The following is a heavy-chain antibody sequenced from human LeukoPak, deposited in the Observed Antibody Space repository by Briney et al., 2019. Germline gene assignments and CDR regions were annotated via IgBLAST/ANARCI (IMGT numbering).Heavy chain of an antibody. CDR3: ARGSYDALTGYSTFGEY. CDR1: GGSISGSSYY. Sequence: SETLSLTCTVSGGSISGSSYYWGWIRQPPGKGLEWIGSIYYSGSTYYNPSLKSRVTVSLDTSKNQFSLKLSSVTAADTAGYYCARGSYDALTGYSTFGEYWGQGTLLTVSS. CDR2: IYYSGST. V-gene: IGHV4-39*01. D-gene: IGHD3-9*01. J-gene: IGHJ4*02.